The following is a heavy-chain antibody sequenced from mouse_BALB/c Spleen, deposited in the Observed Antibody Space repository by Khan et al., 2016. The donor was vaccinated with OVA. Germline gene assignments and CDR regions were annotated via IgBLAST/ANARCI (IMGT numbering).Heavy chain of an antibody. CDR1: GYTFSNYG. Sequence: QIQLVQSGPELKKPGETVKISCKASGYTFSNYGMNWVKQTPGKGLKWMGWINPYTGDPTYADDFKGRFAFSLETSSDTAYLQLNNLKNEDSASYCCERVGNNGSIDSWGQGTSVTVSS. CDR3: ERVGNNGSIDS. D-gene: IGHD3-3*01. J-gene: IGHJ4*01. V-gene: IGHV9-3-1*01. CDR2: INPYTGDP.